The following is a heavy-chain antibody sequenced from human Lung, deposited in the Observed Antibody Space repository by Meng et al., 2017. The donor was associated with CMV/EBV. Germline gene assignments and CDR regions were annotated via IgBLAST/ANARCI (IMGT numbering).Heavy chain of an antibody. CDR2: INHSGST. V-gene: IGHV4-34*01. CDR3: ARPGIAAAGISKYYFDY. D-gene: IGHD6-13*01. CDR1: VGSFSGYC. J-gene: IGHJ4*02. Sequence: QVQLQQWGAGLLKPSETLSLTCAVYVGSFSGYCWSWIRQPPGKGLEWIGEINHSGSTNYNPSLKSRVTISVDTSKNQFSLKLSSVTAADTAVYYCARPGIAAAGISKYYFDYWGQGTLVTVSS.